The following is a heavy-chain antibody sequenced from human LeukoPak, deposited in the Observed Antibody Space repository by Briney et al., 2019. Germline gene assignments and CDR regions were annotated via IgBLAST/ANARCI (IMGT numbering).Heavy chain of an antibody. CDR3: VRGRGSYGWFDP. CDR2: ISGDGTAR. D-gene: IGHD3-10*01. CDR1: GFTSSSYW. J-gene: IGHJ5*02. Sequence: GGSLRLSCAASGFTSSSYWMHWVRQVPGKGLVWVSRISGDGTARNYADSVKGRFTISRDDAKNTVDLRMNSLRGEDTAVYYCVRGRGSYGWFDPWGQGTLVTVSS. V-gene: IGHV3-74*01.